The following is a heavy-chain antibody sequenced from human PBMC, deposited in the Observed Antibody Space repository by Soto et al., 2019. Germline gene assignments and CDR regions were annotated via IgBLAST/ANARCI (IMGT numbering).Heavy chain of an antibody. D-gene: IGHD3-10*01. CDR2: ISGSGGST. V-gene: IGHV3-23*01. Sequence: GGSLRLSCAVSGFTFSSYAMSWVRQAPGKGLEWVSGISGSGGSTYYADAVKGRFTISRDNSRNTLYLQMSSLRAEDSAVYYCARGSEESYPGSRIFDLWGRGSLVTVSS. CDR1: GFTFSSYA. J-gene: IGHJ4*02. CDR3: ARGSEESYPGSRIFDL.